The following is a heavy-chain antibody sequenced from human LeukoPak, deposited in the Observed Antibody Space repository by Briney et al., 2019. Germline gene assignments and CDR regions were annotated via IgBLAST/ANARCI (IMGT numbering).Heavy chain of an antibody. J-gene: IGHJ4*02. V-gene: IGHV3-7*01. Sequence: GGSLRLSCAASGFTFSSYWMSWVRQAPGKGLEWVANIKQDGSEKYYVDSVKGRFTISRDNAKNSLYLQMNSLRAEDTAVYYCATDPWNYYDSSGYFVYWGQGTLVTVSS. CDR2: IKQDGSEK. D-gene: IGHD3-22*01. CDR3: ATDPWNYYDSSGYFVY. CDR1: GFTFSSYW.